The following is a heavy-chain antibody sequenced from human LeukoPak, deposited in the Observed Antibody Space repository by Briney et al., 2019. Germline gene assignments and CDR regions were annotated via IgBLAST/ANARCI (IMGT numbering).Heavy chain of an antibody. CDR3: ARAIVVVVAANGHFDY. CDR1: GFTFSSYW. CDR2: INSDGSST. J-gene: IGHJ4*02. Sequence: PGGSLRLSCAASGFTFSSYWIHWVRQAPGKGLVWVSRINSDGSSTTYADSVKGRFTISRDNAKNTLYLQMNSLRAEDTAVYYCARAIVVVVAANGHFDYWGQGTLVTVSS. D-gene: IGHD2-15*01. V-gene: IGHV3-74*01.